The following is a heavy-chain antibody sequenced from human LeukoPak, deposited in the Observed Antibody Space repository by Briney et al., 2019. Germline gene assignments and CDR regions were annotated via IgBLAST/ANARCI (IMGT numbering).Heavy chain of an antibody. CDR1: GYTFTSYG. D-gene: IGHD3-9*01. CDR3: ARDGDILTGPKEDYYMDV. CDR2: ISAYNGNT. V-gene: IGHV1-18*01. Sequence: GASVKVSCKASGYTFTSYGISWVRQAPGQGLEWMGWISAYNGNTNYAQKLQGRVTMTTDTSTSTAYMELRSLRSDDTAVYYCARDGDILTGPKEDYYMDVWGKGTTVTVSS. J-gene: IGHJ6*03.